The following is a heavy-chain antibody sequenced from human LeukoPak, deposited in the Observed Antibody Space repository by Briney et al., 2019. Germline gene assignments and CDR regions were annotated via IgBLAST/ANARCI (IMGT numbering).Heavy chain of an antibody. CDR1: GYTFTSYA. CDR3: ARAAYCGGDCYSGEFDY. CDR2: INTNTGNP. J-gene: IGHJ4*02. V-gene: IGHV7-4-1*02. D-gene: IGHD2-21*02. Sequence: ASVKVSCKASGYTFTSYAMNWVRQAPGQGLEWMGWINTNTGNPTYAQGFTGRFVFSLDTSVSTAYLQISSLKVEDTAVYYCARAAYCGGDCYSGEFDYWGQGTLVTVSS.